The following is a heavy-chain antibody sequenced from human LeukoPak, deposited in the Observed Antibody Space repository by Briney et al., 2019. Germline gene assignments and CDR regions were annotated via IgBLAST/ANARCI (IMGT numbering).Heavy chain of an antibody. Sequence: SETLSLTCTVSSGSISTYYWSWIRQSPGKGLEWIGSIYYSGSTNYNPSLKSRVTISVDTSKNQFSLELSSVTAADTAVYYCAVNLTRHTFDIWGQGTMVTVSS. J-gene: IGHJ3*02. CDR3: AVNLTRHTFDI. CDR1: SGSISTYY. D-gene: IGHD1-1*01. V-gene: IGHV4-59*08. CDR2: IYYSGST.